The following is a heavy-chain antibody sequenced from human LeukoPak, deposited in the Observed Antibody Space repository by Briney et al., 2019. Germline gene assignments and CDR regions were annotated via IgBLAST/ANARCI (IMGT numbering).Heavy chain of an antibody. J-gene: IGHJ6*03. V-gene: IGHV3-23*01. Sequence: GGSLRLSCAASGFTFSSYAMSWVRQAPGKGLEWVSAISGSGGSTYYADSVKGRFTISRDNSKNTLYLQMNSLRAEDTAVYYCAKGSGYDFWSGPKKQDYYYYYMDVWGKGTTVTVSS. CDR1: GFTFSSYA. D-gene: IGHD3-3*01. CDR3: AKGSGYDFWSGPKKQDYYYYYMDV. CDR2: ISGSGGST.